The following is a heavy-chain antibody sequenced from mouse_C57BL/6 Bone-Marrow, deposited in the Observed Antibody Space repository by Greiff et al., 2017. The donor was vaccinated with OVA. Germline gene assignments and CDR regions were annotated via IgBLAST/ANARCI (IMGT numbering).Heavy chain of an antibody. CDR1: GYTFTSYW. D-gene: IGHD1-1*01. J-gene: IGHJ1*03. CDR3: ARKRVITTGVATRYFDV. CDR2: INPRNGGT. V-gene: IGHV1-53*01. Sequence: QVQLQQPGTELVKPGASVKLSCKASGYTFTSYWMHWVKQRPGQGLEWIGNINPRNGGTNYNEKLKSKATMTVDKSSSTAYMQLSSLSSDNTAVYYCARKRVITTGVATRYFDVWGTGTTVTVSS.